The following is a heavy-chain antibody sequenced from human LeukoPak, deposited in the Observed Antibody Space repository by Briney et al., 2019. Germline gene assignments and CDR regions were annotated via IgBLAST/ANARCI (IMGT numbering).Heavy chain of an antibody. CDR3: ATIGRGCSSSTGACWFDS. CDR2: MSHDGSNK. Sequence: GGSLRHSCAASGFTFSTYARHWLRQAPGKGLEWVAVMSHDGSNKYYVDSVKGRFTISRDNSNNTLYLQMNSLRAEDTAVYYCATIGRGCSSSTGACWFDSWGQGTLVTVSS. V-gene: IGHV3-30*04. J-gene: IGHJ5*01. CDR1: GFTFSTYA. D-gene: IGHD6-13*01.